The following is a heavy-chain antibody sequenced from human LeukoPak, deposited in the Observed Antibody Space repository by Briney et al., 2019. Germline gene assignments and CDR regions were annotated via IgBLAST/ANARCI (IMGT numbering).Heavy chain of an antibody. CDR2: ISGSGGST. J-gene: IGHJ6*02. V-gene: IGHV3-23*01. CDR3: AKALRGPYYDILTGYYPLYGMDV. CDR1: GFTFSSYA. Sequence: GGSLRLSCAASGFTFSSYAMSWVRQAPGKGLEWVSAISGSGGSTYYADSVKGRFTISRDNSKNTLYLQMNSLRAGDTAVYYCAKALRGPYYDILTGYYPLYGMDVWGQGTTVTVSS. D-gene: IGHD3-9*01.